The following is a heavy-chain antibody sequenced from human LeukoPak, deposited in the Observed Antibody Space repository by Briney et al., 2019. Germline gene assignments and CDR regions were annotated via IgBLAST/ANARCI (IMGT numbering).Heavy chain of an antibody. CDR2: ISYDGSNK. Sequence: GRSLRLSCAASGFTFSSYGMHWVRQAPGKGLEWVAVISYDGSNKYYADSAKGRFTISRDNSKNTLYLQMNSLRAEDTAVYYCAKRDDYGDYYFDYWGQGTLVTVSS. D-gene: IGHD4-17*01. CDR1: GFTFSSYG. J-gene: IGHJ4*02. V-gene: IGHV3-30*18. CDR3: AKRDDYGDYYFDY.